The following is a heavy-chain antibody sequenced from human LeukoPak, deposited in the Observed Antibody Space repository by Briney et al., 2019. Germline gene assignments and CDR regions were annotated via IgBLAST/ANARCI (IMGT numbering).Heavy chain of an antibody. CDR1: GFTFDDYA. D-gene: IGHD5-18*01. J-gene: IGHJ4*02. Sequence: GGSLRLSCAASGFTFDDYAMHWVRQAPGKGLEWVSGISWNSGSIGYADSVKGRFTISRDNAKNSLYLQMNSLRAEDTALYYCAKERYSYGSPFDYWGQGTLVTVSS. CDR3: AKERYSYGSPFDY. V-gene: IGHV3-9*01. CDR2: ISWNSGSI.